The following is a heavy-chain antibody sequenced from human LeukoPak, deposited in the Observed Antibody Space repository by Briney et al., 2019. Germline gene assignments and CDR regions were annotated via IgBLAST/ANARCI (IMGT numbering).Heavy chain of an antibody. CDR3: ARDRGCSATTCYTGGDWFDP. D-gene: IGHD2-2*02. V-gene: IGHV1-2*02. CDR1: GYTFTDYY. CDR2: INPNSGAT. Sequence: GASVKVSCKASGYTFTDYYIHWVRQAPGQGLEWMGWINPNSGATNYAQKFLGRVTMTRDTSISTAYVDLSRLRFDDTAVYFCARDRGCSATTCYTGGDWFDPWGQGTLVTVSS. J-gene: IGHJ5*02.